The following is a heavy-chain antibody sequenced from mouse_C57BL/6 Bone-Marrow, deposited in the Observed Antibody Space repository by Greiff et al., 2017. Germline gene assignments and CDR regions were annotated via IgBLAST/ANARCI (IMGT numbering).Heavy chain of an antibody. CDR2: INPNNGGT. V-gene: IGHV1-26*01. J-gene: IGHJ4*01. Sequence: VQLQQSGPELVKPGASVKISCKASGYTFTDYYMNWVKQSHGKSLEWIGDINPNNGGTSYNQKFKGKATLNVDKSSSTAYMELRSLTSEDSAVDDCARDDYGAMDYWGQGTSVTVSS. D-gene: IGHD2-4*01. CDR1: GYTFTDYY. CDR3: ARDDYGAMDY.